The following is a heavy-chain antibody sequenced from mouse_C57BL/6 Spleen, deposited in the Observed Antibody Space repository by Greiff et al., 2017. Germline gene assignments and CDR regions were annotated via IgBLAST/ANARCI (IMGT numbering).Heavy chain of an antibody. D-gene: IGHD2-10*02. CDR1: GFTFSNYW. J-gene: IGHJ4*01. CDR3: TRSEYNYAMDY. Sequence: DVKLVESGGGLVQPGGSMKLSCVASGFTFSNYWMNWVRQSPEKGLEWVAQIRLKSDNYATHYAESVKGRFTISRDDSKSSVYLQMNNLRAEDTGIYYCTRSEYNYAMDYWGQGTSVTVSS. V-gene: IGHV6-3*01. CDR2: IRLKSDNYAT.